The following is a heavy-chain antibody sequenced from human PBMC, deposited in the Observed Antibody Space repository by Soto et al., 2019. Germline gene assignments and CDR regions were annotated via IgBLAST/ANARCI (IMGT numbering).Heavy chain of an antibody. J-gene: IGHJ6*02. CDR1: GYSFTSYW. CDR2: IYPGDSDT. Sequence: PGESLKISGNGSGYSFTSYWIAWVRQMPGKGLEWMGIIYPGDSDTRYSPSFQGQVTISAAKSISTAYLQWSSLKASDTAMYYCARDYYDSSGYYQGMDVWGQGTTVTVSS. V-gene: IGHV5-51*01. D-gene: IGHD3-22*01. CDR3: ARDYYDSSGYYQGMDV.